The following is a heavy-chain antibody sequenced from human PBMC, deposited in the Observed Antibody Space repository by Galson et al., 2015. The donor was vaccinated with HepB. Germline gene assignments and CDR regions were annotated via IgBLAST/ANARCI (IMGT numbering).Heavy chain of an antibody. D-gene: IGHD3-10*01. Sequence: SLRLSCAASGFTFDSYAMSWVRQAPGKGLEWVSSLSGSGGGTYYAGSVEGRFAVSRNNAKKTMFLQMNSLTVEDTANYYCAKDRSETMTIRGYFDHWGQGVLVIVSS. CDR3: AKDRSETMTIRGYFDH. J-gene: IGHJ4*02. CDR1: GFTFDSYA. CDR2: LSGSGGGT. V-gene: IGHV3-23*01.